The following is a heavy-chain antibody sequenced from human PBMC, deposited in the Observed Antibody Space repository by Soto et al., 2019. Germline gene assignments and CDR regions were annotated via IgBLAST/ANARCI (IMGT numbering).Heavy chain of an antibody. Sequence: ASVKVSCKASGYTFTSYDINWVRQATGQGLEWMGWMNPNSGNTGYAQKFQGRVTMTRNTSISTAYMELSSLRSDDTAVYYCARVPRPAKGASIVVVPAAIGAPDYWGQGTLVTVSS. CDR1: GYTFTSYD. J-gene: IGHJ4*02. CDR2: MNPNSGNT. CDR3: ARVPRPAKGASIVVVPAAIGAPDY. D-gene: IGHD2-2*01. V-gene: IGHV1-8*01.